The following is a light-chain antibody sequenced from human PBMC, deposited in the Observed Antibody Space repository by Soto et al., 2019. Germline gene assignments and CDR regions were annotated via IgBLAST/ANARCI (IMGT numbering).Light chain of an antibody. V-gene: IGKV1-5*03. Sequence: DIQMTQSPSSLSASVGDRVTITCRASQSISSWLAWYQQKPGKAPKLLIYKAATLKSGVPSRFSGSGSGAEVTLTIISLQPDDFATYYCQQYNSYTWTFGQGTKVDI. CDR3: QQYNSYTWT. J-gene: IGKJ1*01. CDR1: QSISSW. CDR2: KAA.